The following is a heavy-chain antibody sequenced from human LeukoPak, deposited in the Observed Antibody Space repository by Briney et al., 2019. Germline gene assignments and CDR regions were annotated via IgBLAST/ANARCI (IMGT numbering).Heavy chain of an antibody. V-gene: IGHV3-7*01. J-gene: IGHJ4*02. D-gene: IGHD3-10*01. CDR2: IKEDGSEV. CDR3: VTDQTGRHPYFFDY. Sequence: GGSLRLSCAASGFNFSTYWMTWVRQVPGKGLEWVANIKEDGSEVYYVDAVKGRFSISRDNAKTSLYLQMNNLSVADTAVYYCVTDQTGRHPYFFDYWGQGTLVTVSS. CDR1: GFNFSTYW.